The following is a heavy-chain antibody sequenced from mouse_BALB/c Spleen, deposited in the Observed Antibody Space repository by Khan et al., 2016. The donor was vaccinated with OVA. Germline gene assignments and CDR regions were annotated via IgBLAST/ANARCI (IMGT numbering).Heavy chain of an antibody. CDR3: TRSYRRYFDY. V-gene: IGHV1-20*01. Sequence: EVQLQESGPELVRPGASVKISCTASGYSFTGYFMNWVMQSHGKSLEWIGRINPHIGETFYNQRFKDKATLTVDESSSTAHMELRSLTSEDSAVYYCTRSYRRYFDYWGQGTTLTVSS. CDR2: INPHIGET. D-gene: IGHD1-1*01. J-gene: IGHJ2*01. CDR1: GYSFTGYF.